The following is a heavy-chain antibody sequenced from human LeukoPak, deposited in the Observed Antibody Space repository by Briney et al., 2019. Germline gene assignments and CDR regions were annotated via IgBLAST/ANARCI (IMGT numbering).Heavy chain of an antibody. CDR3: ARDVAVVTATQAKAFDI. CDR1: GYTFTSYY. V-gene: IGHV1-46*01. J-gene: IGHJ3*02. D-gene: IGHD2-21*02. Sequence: ASVKLTCKASGYTFTSYYIHWVRLAPGQGLEWMGINNPSGGTTSYSHKFQDRVTMTRDTSTSTIYMELSSLRSEDTALYYCARDVAVVTATQAKAFDIWGQGTMVTVSS. CDR2: NNPSGGTT.